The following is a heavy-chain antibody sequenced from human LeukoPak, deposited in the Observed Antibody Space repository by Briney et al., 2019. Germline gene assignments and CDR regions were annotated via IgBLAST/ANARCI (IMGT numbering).Heavy chain of an antibody. CDR1: GGSISSYY. Sequence: SETLSLTCTVSGGSISSYYWNWIRQPPGRGLEWIGHIYYSGSTNYNPSLKSRVTISVDTSKNQFSLKLSSVTAADTAVYYCARQSHYYDSSGFPFWFDPWGQGTLVTVSS. CDR2: IYYSGST. CDR3: ARQSHYYDSSGFPFWFDP. J-gene: IGHJ5*02. V-gene: IGHV4-59*08. D-gene: IGHD3-22*01.